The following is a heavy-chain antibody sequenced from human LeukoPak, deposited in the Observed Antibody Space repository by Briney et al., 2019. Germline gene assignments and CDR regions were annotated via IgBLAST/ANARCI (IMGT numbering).Heavy chain of an antibody. V-gene: IGHV4-39*02. CDR2: IFYSEAT. J-gene: IGHJ4*02. CDR1: GGSVSSSSYY. CDR3: ARGQWLVPLDI. Sequence: SETLSLTCTVSGGSVSSSSYYWGWIRQPPGKGLEWIGSIFYSEATYYSPSLKSRITISVDTSTNHFSLKLRSVTAADTAVYFCARGQWLVPLDIWGQGILVTVSS. D-gene: IGHD6-19*01.